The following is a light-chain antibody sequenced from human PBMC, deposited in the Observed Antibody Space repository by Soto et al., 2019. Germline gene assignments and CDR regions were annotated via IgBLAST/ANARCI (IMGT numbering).Light chain of an antibody. CDR2: DVH. V-gene: IGLV2-14*01. Sequence: QSALTQPASVSGSPGQSITISCTGTSSDIGDYNYVSWYQQHPGKAPKLMIYDVHNRPSGVSYRFSGSKSGNTASLTISGLQAEDEADYCCSSYSTRIILAVFGTGTMVTVL. CDR1: SSDIGDYNY. CDR3: SSYSTRIILAV. J-gene: IGLJ1*01.